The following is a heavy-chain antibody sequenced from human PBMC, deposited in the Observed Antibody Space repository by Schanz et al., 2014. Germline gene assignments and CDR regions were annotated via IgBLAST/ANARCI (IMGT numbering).Heavy chain of an antibody. V-gene: IGHV3-15*04. Sequence: EVQLVESGGGLVKPGGSLRLSCAASGFTFSSYSLAWVRQAPGKGLEWLGRIENNANGATTDYAAPVKGRFTVSRDDSRNTLYLQMNTLRTDDTALYYCTTFNNRDALYIWGQGTMVSVSS. CDR1: GFTFSSYS. CDR3: TTFNNRDALYI. D-gene: IGHD1-20*01. CDR2: IENNANGATT. J-gene: IGHJ3*02.